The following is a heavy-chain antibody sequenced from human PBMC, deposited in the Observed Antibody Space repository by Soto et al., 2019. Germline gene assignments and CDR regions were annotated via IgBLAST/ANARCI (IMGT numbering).Heavy chain of an antibody. V-gene: IGHV3-53*04. Sequence: EVQLVESGGGLVQPGGSLRLSCVASGIPVSSNYMTWVRQAPGKGLEWVSVLHSGGDTYYANSVKGRFTISRHDSTNTLFLQMNSLTAGDTALYYCARDGPYYYASRMDVWGQGTTVTVSS. CDR1: GIPVSSNY. CDR3: ARDGPYYYASRMDV. J-gene: IGHJ6*02. D-gene: IGHD3-10*01. CDR2: LHSGGDT.